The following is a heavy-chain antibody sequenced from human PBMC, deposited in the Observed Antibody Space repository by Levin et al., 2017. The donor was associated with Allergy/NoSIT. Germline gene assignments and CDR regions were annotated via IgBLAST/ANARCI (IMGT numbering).Heavy chain of an antibody. V-gene: IGHV4-39*01. CDR1: GGSISSSSYY. Sequence: SETLSLTCTVSGGSISSSSYYWGWIRQPPGKGLEWIGSIYYSGSTYYNPSLKSRVTISVDTSKNQFSLKLSSVTAADTAVYYCARWETLVVHAFDIWGQGTMVTVSS. CDR2: IYYSGST. D-gene: IGHD2-2*01. J-gene: IGHJ3*02. CDR3: ARWETLVVHAFDI.